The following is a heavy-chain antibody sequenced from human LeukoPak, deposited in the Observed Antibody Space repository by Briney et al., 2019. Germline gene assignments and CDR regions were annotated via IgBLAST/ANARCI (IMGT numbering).Heavy chain of an antibody. D-gene: IGHD3-22*01. CDR3: ARGPPYYYDSSGYYSN. CDR1: GYTFTSYD. V-gene: IGHV1-8*01. Sequence: ASVKVSCKASGYTFTSYDINWVRQATGQGLERMGWMNPNSGNTGYAQKFQGRVTMTRSTSISTAYMELSSLRSEDTAVYYCARGPPYYYDSSGYYSNWGQGTLVTVSS. CDR2: MNPNSGNT. J-gene: IGHJ4*02.